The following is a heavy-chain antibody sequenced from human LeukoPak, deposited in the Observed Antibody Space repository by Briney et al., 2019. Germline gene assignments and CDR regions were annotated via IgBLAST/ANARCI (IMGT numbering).Heavy chain of an antibody. Sequence: GASVKVSCKASGYTFTGYYIHWVRQAPGQGLEWMGWINPNSGGTNYAQNFQGRVTMTRDTSISTAYMELSRLRSDDTAVYYCARDFVGIIEPSNWFDPWGQGTLVTVSS. CDR1: GYTFTGYY. CDR3: ARDFVGIIEPSNWFDP. CDR2: INPNSGGT. D-gene: IGHD1-14*01. V-gene: IGHV1-2*02. J-gene: IGHJ5*02.